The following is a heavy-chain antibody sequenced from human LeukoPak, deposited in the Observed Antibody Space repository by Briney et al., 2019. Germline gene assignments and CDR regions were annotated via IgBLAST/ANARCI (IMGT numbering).Heavy chain of an antibody. CDR1: GGSFSGDF. CDR3: CSVPDYGDYVWGYFDY. Sequence: SETLSLTCAVYGGSFSGDFWSWIRQSPGKGLEWIGEINHGGSTTYNPSLKSRVTISVDTSKNQFSLKLSSVTAADTAVYYCCSVPDYGDYVWGYFDYWGQGTLVTVSS. J-gene: IGHJ4*02. D-gene: IGHD4-17*01. CDR2: INHGGST. V-gene: IGHV4-34*03.